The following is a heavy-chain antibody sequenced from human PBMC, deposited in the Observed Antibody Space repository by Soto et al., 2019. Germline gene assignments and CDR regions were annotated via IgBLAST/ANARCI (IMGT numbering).Heavy chain of an antibody. CDR2: ISGSGGST. Sequence: EVQLLESGGGLVQPGGSLRLSCAASGFTFTSYAMIWVRQAPGKGLEWVSAISGSGGSTYYADSVKGRFTISRDNSKNTVYLPMNSLRAEDTAVYYCARVQCTGGSCFSSYYYYYGMDVWGQGTTVTVSS. J-gene: IGHJ6*02. CDR3: ARVQCTGGSCFSSYYYYYGMDV. V-gene: IGHV3-23*01. D-gene: IGHD2-15*01. CDR1: GFTFTSYA.